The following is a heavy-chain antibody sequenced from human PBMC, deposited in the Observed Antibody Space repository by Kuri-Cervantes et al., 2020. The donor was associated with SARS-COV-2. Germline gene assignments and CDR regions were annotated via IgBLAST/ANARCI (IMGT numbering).Heavy chain of an antibody. CDR3: VRIRAATVIADY. CDR2: IDWDDDK. J-gene: IGHJ4*02. D-gene: IGHD4-11*01. Sequence: SGPTLVKPTQTLTLTCTFSGFSLSTSGVGVGWIRQPSGKALEWLARIDWDDDKYYKTSLNTRLSISKDASKDQVVLTMTNMDPVDTATYYCVRIRAATVIADYWGQGTLVTVSS. CDR1: GFSLSTSGVG. V-gene: IGHV2-70*11.